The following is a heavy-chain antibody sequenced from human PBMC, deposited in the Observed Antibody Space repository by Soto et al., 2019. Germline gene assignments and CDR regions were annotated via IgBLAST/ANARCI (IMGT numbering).Heavy chain of an antibody. V-gene: IGHV4-59*01. CDR3: ARSDWGNAFDI. CDR2: IYYSGST. D-gene: IGHD3-16*01. CDR1: GGSISSYY. J-gene: IGHJ3*02. Sequence: PSETLSLTCTVSGGSISSYYWSWIRQPPGKGLEWIGYIYYSGSTNYNPSLKSRVTMSVDTSKNQFSLKLSSVTAADTAVYYCARSDWGNAFDIWGQGTMVTVSS.